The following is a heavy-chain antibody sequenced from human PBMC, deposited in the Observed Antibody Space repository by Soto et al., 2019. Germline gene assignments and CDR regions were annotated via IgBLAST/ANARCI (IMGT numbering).Heavy chain of an antibody. Sequence: GGSVRLSCAASGFTFSTNAMSWVRQAPGKGLEWVSAIGGSGGSTYYADAVKGRFTISRDNSKNTLYLQMNSLRVEDTALYYFAKEGLTGHDNWGQGTLVTVSS. D-gene: IGHD3-9*01. CDR1: GFTFSTNA. J-gene: IGHJ4*02. CDR3: AKEGLTGHDN. CDR2: IGGSGGST. V-gene: IGHV3-23*01.